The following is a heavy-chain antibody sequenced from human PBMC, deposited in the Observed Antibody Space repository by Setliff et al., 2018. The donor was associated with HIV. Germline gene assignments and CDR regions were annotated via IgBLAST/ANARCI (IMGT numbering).Heavy chain of an antibody. V-gene: IGHV1-2*02. J-gene: IGHJ6*02. D-gene: IGHD3-3*01. CDR3: ARDVRDGFEEWFSTLDDGMDV. CDR1: GYIFIGYY. CDR2: INPHTGVT. Sequence: GASVKVSCKTSGYIFIGYYIFWVRQAPGQGLEWMGNINPHTGVTRYAEKFQGRVTMTRDTSISTIYMELSRLRSDDTAVYYCARDVRDGFEEWFSTLDDGMDVWGQGTTVTVSS.